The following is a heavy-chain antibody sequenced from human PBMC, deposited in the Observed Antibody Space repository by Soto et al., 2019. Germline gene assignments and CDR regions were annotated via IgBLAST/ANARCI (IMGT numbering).Heavy chain of an antibody. V-gene: IGHV4-59*01. CDR1: DGSISSYY. D-gene: IGHD2-8*01. CDR2: IYYSGST. J-gene: IGHJ4*02. CDR3: ARVYAYYFDY. Sequence: SETLSLTCTVSDGSISSYYWSWIQQPPGKGLEWIGYIYYSGSTNYNPSLKSRVTISVDTSKNQFSLKLSSVTAADTAVYYCARVYAYYFDYWGQGTLVTVSS.